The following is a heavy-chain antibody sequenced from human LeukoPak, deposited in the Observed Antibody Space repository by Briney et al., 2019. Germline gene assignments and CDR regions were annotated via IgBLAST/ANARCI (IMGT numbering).Heavy chain of an antibody. V-gene: IGHV1-2*02. CDR1: GYTFTGYS. Sequence: ASVKVSCKASGYTFTGYSLYWVRQAPGQGLEWLGWINPKSGGTYYVQKFLGRATMTRDTSISTAHMELSTLTSDDTAVYFCARRFSSAYYGTDYFDYWGQGTLVTVSS. CDR3: ARRFSSAYYGTDYFDY. CDR2: INPKSGGT. D-gene: IGHD3-16*01. J-gene: IGHJ4*02.